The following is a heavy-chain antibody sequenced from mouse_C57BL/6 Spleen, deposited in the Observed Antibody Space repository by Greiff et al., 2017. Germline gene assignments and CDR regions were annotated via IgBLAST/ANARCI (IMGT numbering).Heavy chain of an antibody. CDR2: INPSTGGT. CDR3: AREGY. Sequence: VQLKESGPELVKPGASVTISCKASGYSFTGYYMNWVKQSPEKSLEWIGEINPSTGGTTYNQKFKAKATLTVDKSSSTAYMQLKSLTSEDSAVYYCAREGYWGQGTTLTVSS. V-gene: IGHV1-42*01. CDR1: GYSFTGYY. J-gene: IGHJ2*01.